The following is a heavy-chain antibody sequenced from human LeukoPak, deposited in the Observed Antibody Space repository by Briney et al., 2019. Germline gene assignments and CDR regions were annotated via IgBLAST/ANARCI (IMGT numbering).Heavy chain of an antibody. J-gene: IGHJ4*02. CDR2: ISGSGGST. V-gene: IGHV3-23*01. Sequence: GGSLRLSCAASGFTFSSYAMSWVRQAPGKGLEWVSAISGSGGSTYYADSVKGRFTISIDNSKNTLYLQINCLRAEDTAVYYCAKEGHSPLVGATWGDYWGQGTLVTVSS. CDR3: AKEGHSPLVGATWGDY. CDR1: GFTFSSYA. D-gene: IGHD1-26*01.